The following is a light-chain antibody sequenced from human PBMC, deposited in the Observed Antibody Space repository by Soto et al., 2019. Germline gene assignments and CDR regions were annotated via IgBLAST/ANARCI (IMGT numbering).Light chain of an antibody. J-gene: IGKJ5*01. V-gene: IGKV3-15*01. CDR1: QSVSSN. CDR3: QQYNNWPPVIT. CDR2: GAS. Sequence: TQSPATLSVSPGERATLSCRASQSVSSNLAWYQQKPGQAPRLLIYGASTRATGIPARFSGSGSGTEFTLTISSLQSEDFAVYYCQQYNNWPPVITFGQGTRLEIK.